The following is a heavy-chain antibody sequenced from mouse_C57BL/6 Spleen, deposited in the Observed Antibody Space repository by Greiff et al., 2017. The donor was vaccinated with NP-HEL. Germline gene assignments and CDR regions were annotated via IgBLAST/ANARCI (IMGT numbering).Heavy chain of an antibody. J-gene: IGHJ2*01. D-gene: IGHD2-2*01. V-gene: IGHV1-15*01. Sequence: QVQLQQSGAELVRPGASVTLSCKASGYTFTDYEMHWVKQTPVHGLEWIGAIDPETGGTAYNQKFKGKAILTADKSSSTAYMELRSLTSEDSAVYYCTFMVTTSYYFDYWGQGTTLTVSS. CDR3: TFMVTTSYYFDY. CDR1: GYTFTDYE. CDR2: IDPETGGT.